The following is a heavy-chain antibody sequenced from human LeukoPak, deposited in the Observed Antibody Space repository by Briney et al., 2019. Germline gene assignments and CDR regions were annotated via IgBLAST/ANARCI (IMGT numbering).Heavy chain of an antibody. CDR1: GFTFSDYT. Sequence: GGSLRLSCAASGFTFSDYTMNWVRQAPGKGLEWISYISLSSDTIYYADSVEVRFTISRDNAKNSLYLQMNSLRAEDTAVYYCARGNPLFDPWGQGTLVTVSS. CDR3: ARGNPLFDP. V-gene: IGHV3-48*01. J-gene: IGHJ5*02. CDR2: ISLSSDTI.